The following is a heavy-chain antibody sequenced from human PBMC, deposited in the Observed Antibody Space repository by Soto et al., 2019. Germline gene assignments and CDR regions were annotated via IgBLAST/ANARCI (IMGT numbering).Heavy chain of an antibody. CDR3: ARAGYCISTSCPSPAYYGMDV. CDR1: GYTFTGYY. CDR2: INPNSGGT. D-gene: IGHD2-2*01. V-gene: IGHV1-2*04. Sequence: QVQLVQSGAEVKKPGASVKVSCKASGYTFTGYYMHWVRQAPGQGLEWMGWINPNSGGTNYAQKFQGWVTMTRDTSVSTAYMELSRLRSDDTAVYYCARAGYCISTSCPSPAYYGMDVWGQGTTVTVSS. J-gene: IGHJ6*02.